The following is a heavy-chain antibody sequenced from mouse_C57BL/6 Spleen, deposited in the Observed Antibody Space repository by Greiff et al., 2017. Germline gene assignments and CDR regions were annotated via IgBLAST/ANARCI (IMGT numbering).Heavy chain of an antibody. J-gene: IGHJ2*01. V-gene: IGHV5-9*01. CDR3: ARHFDY. Sequence: EVQGVESGGGLVKPGGSLKLSCAASGFTFSSYTMSWVRQTPEKRLEWVATISGGGGNTYYPDSVKGRFTISRENAKNTLYLQMSMLSSEDTALYYCARHFDYLGQGTTLTVSS. CDR1: GFTFSSYT. CDR2: ISGGGGNT.